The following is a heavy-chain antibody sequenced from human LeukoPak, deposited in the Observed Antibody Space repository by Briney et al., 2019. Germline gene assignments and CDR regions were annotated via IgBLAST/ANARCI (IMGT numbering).Heavy chain of an antibody. D-gene: IGHD1-20*01. CDR1: VFTFSSYL. CDR2: IYIDGRST. V-gene: IGHV3-74*01. Sequence: GWSLRLSPAASVFTFSSYLMHWLRQAPGKELVWVQRIYIDGRSTHYDDSVKGRFTISRDNEKNTLYLQMNSLRAEDTAVYYCARVVTGTSDADYWRQGPVVRV. CDR3: ARVVTGTSDADY. J-gene: IGHJ4*02.